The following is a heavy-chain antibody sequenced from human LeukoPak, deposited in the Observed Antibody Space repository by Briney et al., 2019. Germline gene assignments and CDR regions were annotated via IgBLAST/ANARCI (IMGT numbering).Heavy chain of an antibody. CDR1: GFTFSSYW. J-gene: IGHJ4*02. D-gene: IGHD4-23*01. CDR3: ARANGGNLHFDD. V-gene: IGHV3-74*01. CDR2: ISSDGSST. Sequence: GGSLRLSCVVSGFTFSSYWMHWVRQAPGKGLVWVSRISSDGSSTTYADSVKGRFTISRDNAKNTLYLQMNSLRAEDMAVYYCARANGGNLHFDDWGQGTLVTVSS.